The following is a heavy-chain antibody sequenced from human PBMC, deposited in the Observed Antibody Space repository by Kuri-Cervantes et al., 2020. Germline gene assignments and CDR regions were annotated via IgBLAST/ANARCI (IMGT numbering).Heavy chain of an antibody. CDR1: GYTFTNYA. D-gene: IGHD3-3*01. CDR2: MNPNSGNT. V-gene: IGHV1-8*02. J-gene: IGHJ4*02. CDR3: ARASSYYDFTW. Sequence: ASVKVSCKASGYTFTNYAIHWVRQAPGQRLEWMGWMNPNSGNTGYAQKFQGRVTMTRNTSISTAYMELSSLRSEDTAVYYCARASSYYDFTWWGQGTLVTVSS.